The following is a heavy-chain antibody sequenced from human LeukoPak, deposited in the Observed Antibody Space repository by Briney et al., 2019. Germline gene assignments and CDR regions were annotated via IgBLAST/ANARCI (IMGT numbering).Heavy chain of an antibody. D-gene: IGHD2-15*01. Sequence: PSETLSLTCAVYGGSFSGYYWSWIRQPPGKGLEWIGEINHSGSTNYNPSLKSRVTISVDTSKNQFSLKLSSVTAADSAVYYCARAVGYCSGGSCSLDYWGQGTLVTVSS. V-gene: IGHV4-34*01. J-gene: IGHJ4*02. CDR3: ARAVGYCSGGSCSLDY. CDR2: INHSGST. CDR1: GGSFSGYY.